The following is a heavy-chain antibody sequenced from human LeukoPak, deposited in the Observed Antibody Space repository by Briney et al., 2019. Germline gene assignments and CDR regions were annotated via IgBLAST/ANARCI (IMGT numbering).Heavy chain of an antibody. CDR2: INHGGST. CDR1: GGSFSGYY. J-gene: IGHJ5*02. CDR3: ARRHDYYYGSGSHNNWFDP. Sequence: PSETLSLTCAVYGGSFSGYYWSWIRQPPGKGLEWIGEINHGGSTNYNPSLKSRVTISVDTFKNQFSLKLTSVTAADTAVYYCARRHDYYYGSGSHNNWFDPWGQGTLVTVSS. D-gene: IGHD3-10*01. V-gene: IGHV4-34*01.